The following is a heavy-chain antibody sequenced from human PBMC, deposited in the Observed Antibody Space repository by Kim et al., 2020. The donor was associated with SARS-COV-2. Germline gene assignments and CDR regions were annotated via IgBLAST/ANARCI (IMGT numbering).Heavy chain of an antibody. D-gene: IGHD3-9*01. CDR3: ARAVSDILTGYYVDY. CDR2: IYYSGST. V-gene: IGHV4-59*13. CDR1: GGSISSYY. Sequence: SETLSLTCTVSGGSISSYYWSWIRQPPGKGLEWIGYIYYSGSTNYNPSLKSRVTISVDTSKNQFSLKLSSVTAADTAVYYCARAVSDILTGYYVDYWGQGTLVTVSS. J-gene: IGHJ4*02.